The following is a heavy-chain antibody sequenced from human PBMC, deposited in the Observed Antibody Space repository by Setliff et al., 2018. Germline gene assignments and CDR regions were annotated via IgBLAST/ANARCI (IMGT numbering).Heavy chain of an antibody. CDR3: ARVTSSCVDY. CDR1: GFTFSSYG. CDR2: IRYDGSNK. V-gene: IGHV3-30*02. Sequence: GGSLRLSCAASGFTFSSYGMHWVRQAPGKGLEWVAFIRYDGSNKYYADSVNGRFTISRDNSKNTLYLQMSSLRAEDTAVYYCARVTSSCVDYWGQVTLVTVSS. D-gene: IGHD6-13*01. J-gene: IGHJ4*02.